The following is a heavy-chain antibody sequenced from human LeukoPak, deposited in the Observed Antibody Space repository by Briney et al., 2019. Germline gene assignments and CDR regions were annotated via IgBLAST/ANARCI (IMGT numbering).Heavy chain of an antibody. CDR3: ARDSSYPDYYYYYGIDV. Sequence: ASVKVSCKASGYTFTSYGISWLRQAPGQGLEWMGWISADSGITNYAEKVQGRVTMTTDTSTSTAYMELRSLRSDDTAVYYCARDSSYPDYYYYYGIDVWGQGTAVTVSS. CDR2: ISADSGIT. J-gene: IGHJ6*02. CDR1: GYTFTSYG. V-gene: IGHV1-18*01.